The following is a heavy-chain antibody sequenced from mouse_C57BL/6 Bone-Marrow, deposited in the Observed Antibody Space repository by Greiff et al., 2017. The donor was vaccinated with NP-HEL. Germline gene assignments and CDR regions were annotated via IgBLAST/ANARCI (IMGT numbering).Heavy chain of an antibody. J-gene: IGHJ1*03. CDR3: ARDPYDYDEYFDV. CDR1: GYAFTNYL. D-gene: IGHD2-4*01. Sequence: VQLQESGAELVRPGTSVKVSCKASGYAFTNYLIEWVKQRPGQGLEWIGVINPGSGGTNYNEKFKGKATLTADKSSSTAYMQLSSLTSEDSAVYYCARDPYDYDEYFDVWGTGTTVTVSS. V-gene: IGHV1-54*01. CDR2: INPGSGGT.